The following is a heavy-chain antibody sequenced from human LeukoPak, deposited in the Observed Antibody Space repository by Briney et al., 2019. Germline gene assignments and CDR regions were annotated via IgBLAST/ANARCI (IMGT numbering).Heavy chain of an antibody. D-gene: IGHD6-6*01. Sequence: SETLSLTCAVYGGSFSGYYWSWIRQPPGKGLEWIGEINHSGSTNYNPSLKSRVTISVVTSKNQFSLKLSSVTAADTAVYYCARGNYEYSSSWDFDYWGQGTLVTVSS. CDR1: GGSFSGYY. V-gene: IGHV4-34*01. CDR3: ARGNYEYSSSWDFDY. CDR2: INHSGST. J-gene: IGHJ4*02.